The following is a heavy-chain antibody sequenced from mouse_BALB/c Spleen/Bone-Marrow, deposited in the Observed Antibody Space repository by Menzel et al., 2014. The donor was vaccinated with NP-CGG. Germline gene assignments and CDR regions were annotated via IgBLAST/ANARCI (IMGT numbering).Heavy chain of an antibody. CDR3: VRDGDYRYAWFSY. J-gene: IGHJ3*01. CDR2: LSDGGTYT. Sequence: EVKVVESGGGLVKPGGSLKLSCAASGLTFRDYYMYWVRQTPEKRLEWVATLSDGGTYTYYSDSVKGRFTISRDKAKDNLYLQMTKLMSEDTAMYRCVRDGDYRYAWFSYWGQGTLVTVSA. D-gene: IGHD2-14*01. CDR1: GLTFRDYY. V-gene: IGHV5-4*02.